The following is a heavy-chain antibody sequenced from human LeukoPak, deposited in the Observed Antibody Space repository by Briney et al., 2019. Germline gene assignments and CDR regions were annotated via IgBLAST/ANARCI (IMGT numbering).Heavy chain of an antibody. CDR1: GFTFSNYA. CDR3: ATGPQSAAAGIFDY. Sequence: GGSLRLSCAASGFTFSNYAMHWVRQAPGKGLEWVAVIYYDGSTTYYADSVKGRFTISRDNSMSTLYLQMNSLRAEDTAVYYCATGPQSAAAGIFDYWGQGTLVTVSS. J-gene: IGHJ4*02. CDR2: IYYDGSTT. V-gene: IGHV3-33*01. D-gene: IGHD6-13*01.